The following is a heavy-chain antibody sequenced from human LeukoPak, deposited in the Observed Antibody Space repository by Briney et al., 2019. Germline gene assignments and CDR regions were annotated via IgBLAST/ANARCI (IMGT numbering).Heavy chain of an antibody. J-gene: IGHJ4*02. V-gene: IGHV3-23*01. CDR3: AKPLGGSYLFDR. D-gene: IGHD1-26*01. Sequence: GGSQRLSSAASGFTFSSYAMTWVRSAPGKGLEWVSTIEVGGAITHYAASVKGRFTISRDTSKKILYLQMDSLRPEDTAVYYCAKPLGGSYLFDRWGQGTLVTVFS. CDR2: IEVGGAIT. CDR1: GFTFSSYA.